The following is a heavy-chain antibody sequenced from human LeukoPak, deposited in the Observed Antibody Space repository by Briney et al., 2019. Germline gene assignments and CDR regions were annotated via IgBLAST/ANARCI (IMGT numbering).Heavy chain of an antibody. V-gene: IGHV3-74*01. D-gene: IGHD2-15*01. J-gene: IGHJ5*02. Sequence: GGSLRLSCAASGFTFSSYWMHWVRQGPGKGLVWVSRINRDESTTSYADSVKGRFSISRDNAKNTLYLQMNSPRAEDTAVYYCTRDYSAWGQGTLVTVSS. CDR1: GFTFSSYW. CDR3: TRDYSA. CDR2: INRDESTT.